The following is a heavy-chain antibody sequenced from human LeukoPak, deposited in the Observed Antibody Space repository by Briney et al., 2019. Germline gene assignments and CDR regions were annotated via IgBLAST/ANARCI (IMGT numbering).Heavy chain of an antibody. Sequence: ASVKVSCKVSGYTLTELSMHWVRQAPGKGLEWMGGFDPEDGETIYAQKFQGRVTMTEDTSTDTAYMELSSLRSEDTAVYYCATEKYVAVAGNYYYYGMDVWGQGTTVTVSS. J-gene: IGHJ6*02. D-gene: IGHD6-19*01. CDR1: GYTLTELS. CDR2: FDPEDGET. V-gene: IGHV1-24*01. CDR3: ATEKYVAVAGNYYYYGMDV.